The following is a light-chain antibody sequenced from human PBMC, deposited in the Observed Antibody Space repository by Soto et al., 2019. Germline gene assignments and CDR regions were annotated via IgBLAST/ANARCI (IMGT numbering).Light chain of an antibody. Sequence: DIQMTQSPSTLSASVGDRVTITCRASQGISNWLAWFQKKPGKAPKLLIYKASTLESGAPSRFTGSGSGTDFTLTITSVQPDDFATYYCQQYNSPSYTFGQGTKLEMK. J-gene: IGKJ2*01. V-gene: IGKV1-5*03. CDR1: QGISNW. CDR3: QQYNSPSYT. CDR2: KAS.